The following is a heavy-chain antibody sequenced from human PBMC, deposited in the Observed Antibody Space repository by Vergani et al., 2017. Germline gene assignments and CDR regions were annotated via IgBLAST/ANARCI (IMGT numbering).Heavy chain of an antibody. J-gene: IGHJ6*02. CDR2: ISAYNGNT. V-gene: IGHV1-18*01. CDR3: ARGGSYGVYFGDYYYYGMDV. D-gene: IGHD1-26*01. Sequence: QVQLVQSGAEVKKPGASVKVSCKASGYTFTSYGISWVRQAPGQGLEWMGWISAYNGNTNYAQKLQGRVTMTTDASTSTAYMELRSLRSDDTAVYYCARGGSYGVYFGDYYYYGMDVWGQGTTVTVSS. CDR1: GYTFTSYG.